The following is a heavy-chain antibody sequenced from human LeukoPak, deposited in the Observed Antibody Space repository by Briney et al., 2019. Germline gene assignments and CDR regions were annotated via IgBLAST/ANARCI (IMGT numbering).Heavy chain of an antibody. J-gene: IGHJ4*02. CDR3: ARGGTMVRGVIKAFDC. V-gene: IGHV3-21*01. CDR2: ISSSSSYI. D-gene: IGHD3-10*01. Sequence: PGGSLRLSCAASGFTFSSYSMNWVRQAPGKGLEWVSSISSSSSYIYYADSVKGRFTISRDNAKNSLYLQMNSLRAEDTAVYYCARGGTMVRGVIKAFDCWGQGTLVTVSS. CDR1: GFTFSSYS.